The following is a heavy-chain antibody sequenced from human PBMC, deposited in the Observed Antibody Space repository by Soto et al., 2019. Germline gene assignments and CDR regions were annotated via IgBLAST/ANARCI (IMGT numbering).Heavy chain of an antibody. CDR1: GFTFSTFA. D-gene: IGHD6-13*01. V-gene: IGHV3-23*01. CDR2: ISGSGGRS. J-gene: IGHJ5*02. CDR3: VKDRTSSSPRVRFDP. Sequence: GGSLRLSCAASGFTFSTFAMSWVRQAPGKGLEWVSSISGSGGRSDYADSVKGRFTISRDNSNNTLYLQMNSLRVEDTAIYYCVKDRTSSSPRVRFDPWGQGTLVTVSS.